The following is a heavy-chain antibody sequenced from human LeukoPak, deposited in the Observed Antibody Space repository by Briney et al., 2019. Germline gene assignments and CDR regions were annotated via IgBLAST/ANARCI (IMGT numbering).Heavy chain of an antibody. Sequence: GGSLRLSCAASGFTFSSYMMNWVRQAPGKGLEWVSSINSGSTYTYYTESVKGRFTVSRDNAKNSLFLQMNSLRAEDTAIYYCARSLTTLTYEGYWGQGTLVTVSS. V-gene: IGHV3-21*01. CDR1: GFTFSSYM. CDR2: INSGSTYT. J-gene: IGHJ4*02. D-gene: IGHD1-1*01. CDR3: ARSLTTLTYEGY.